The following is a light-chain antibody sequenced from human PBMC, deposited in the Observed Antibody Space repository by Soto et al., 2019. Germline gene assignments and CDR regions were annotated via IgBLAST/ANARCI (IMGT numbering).Light chain of an antibody. Sequence: DIVMTQSPESLSVSLGERAAFSCRSSQSVLYRSNNKNFLAWYQQRPGQPPKLLIYWASVRESGVPARFSAGGSGTDFALTVSSLQPEDVALYYCQQYYSAPYTFVQGTRLEIK. CDR3: QQYYSAPYT. V-gene: IGKV4-1*01. J-gene: IGKJ2*01. CDR1: QSVLYRSNNKNF. CDR2: WAS.